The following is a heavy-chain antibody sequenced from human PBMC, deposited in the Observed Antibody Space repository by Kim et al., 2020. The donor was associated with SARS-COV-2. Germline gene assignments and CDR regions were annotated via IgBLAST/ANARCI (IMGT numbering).Heavy chain of an antibody. CDR1: GGSFSGYY. J-gene: IGHJ4*02. D-gene: IGHD1-26*01. V-gene: IGHV4-34*01. CDR3: ARGLVRMGATYFDY. CDR2: INHSGST. Sequence: SETLSLTCAVYGGSFSGYYWSWIRQPPGKGLEWIGEINHSGSTNYNPSLKSRVTISVDTSKNQFSLKLSSVTAADTAVYYCARGLVRMGATYFDYWCQGT.